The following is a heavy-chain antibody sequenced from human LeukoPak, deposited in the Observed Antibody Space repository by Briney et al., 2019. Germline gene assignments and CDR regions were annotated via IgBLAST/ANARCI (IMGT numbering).Heavy chain of an antibody. V-gene: IGHV3-13*01. CDR1: GFTFSRYD. CDR3: ARVRPNYYGSGSYYNYYGMDV. J-gene: IGHJ6*02. CDR2: IGTAGDT. Sequence: PGGSLRLSCAASGFTFSRYDMHWVRHATGKGLEWVSAIGTAGDTYYPGSVRGRFTISRENAKNSLYLQMNSLRAGDTAVYYCARVRPNYYGSGSYYNYYGMDVWGQGTTVTVSS. D-gene: IGHD3-10*01.